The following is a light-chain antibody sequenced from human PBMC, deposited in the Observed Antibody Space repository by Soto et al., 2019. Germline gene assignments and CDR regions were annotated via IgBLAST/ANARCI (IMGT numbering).Light chain of an antibody. Sequence: EIVLTQSPATLSVSPGERTTLSCRATRSVSSYLAWYQQKPGQALRLLIYDASSRPTDIPARFSGSGSGTDFTLTISSLEPEDFALYYCQQRSNWPITFGQGTRLEIK. CDR2: DAS. CDR1: RSVSSY. CDR3: QQRSNWPIT. V-gene: IGKV3-11*01. J-gene: IGKJ5*01.